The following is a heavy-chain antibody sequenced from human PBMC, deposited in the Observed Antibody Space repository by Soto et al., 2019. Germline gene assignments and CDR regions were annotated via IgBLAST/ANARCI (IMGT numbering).Heavy chain of an antibody. CDR3: ASSPRSVVVAARYYCDY. CDR1: GGTFSSYT. J-gene: IGHJ4*02. Sequence: QVQLVQSGAEVQKPGSSVKVSCKASGGTFSSYTISWVRQAPGQGLEWMGRIIPILGIANYAQKFQGRVTITADKSTSTAYMELSSLRSEDTAVYYCASSPRSVVVAARYYCDYWGQGTLVTVSS. D-gene: IGHD2-15*01. V-gene: IGHV1-69*02. CDR2: IIPILGIA.